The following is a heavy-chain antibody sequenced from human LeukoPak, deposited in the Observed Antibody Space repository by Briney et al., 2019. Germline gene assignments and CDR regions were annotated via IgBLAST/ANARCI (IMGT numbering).Heavy chain of an antibody. D-gene: IGHD1-26*01. V-gene: IGHV5-51*01. CDR1: GYSFTSYW. CDR3: ARRIVGGEIDY. CDR2: FYLGDSNS. J-gene: IGHJ4*02. Sequence: GEPLKISCKGSGYSFTSYWIGWVRQIPGKGLEWMQIFYLGDSNSRYSPSFQGKVTISADKTISTAYLQWSSLKASDTAIYYCARRIVGGEIDYWGQGTLVTVSS.